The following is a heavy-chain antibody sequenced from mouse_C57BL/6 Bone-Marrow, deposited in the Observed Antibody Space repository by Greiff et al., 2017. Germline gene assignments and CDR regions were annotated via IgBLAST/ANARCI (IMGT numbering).Heavy chain of an antibody. CDR3: ARGRGTYYFDY. CDR2: INPGSGGT. V-gene: IGHV1-54*01. D-gene: IGHD3-3*01. CDR1: GYAFTNYL. J-gene: IGHJ2*01. Sequence: QVQLKQSGAELVRPGTSVKVSCKASGYAFTNYLIEWVKQRPGQGLEWIGVINPGSGGTNYNEKFKGKATLTADKSSSTAYMQLSSLTSEDSAVYFCARGRGTYYFDYWGQGTTLTVSS.